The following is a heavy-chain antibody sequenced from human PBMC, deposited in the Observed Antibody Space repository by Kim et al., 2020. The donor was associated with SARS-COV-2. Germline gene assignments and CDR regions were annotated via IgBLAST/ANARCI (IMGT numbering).Heavy chain of an antibody. CDR1: GFTFSNYG. Sequence: GGSLRLSCAASGFTFSNYGVHWVRQAPGKGLEWVALIWPDGTNKYYGDSVKGRFAISRDNSKDTVYLQMNGLRAEDTAVYYCARDFGRGSKDKAMHLIMGAVDYWGQGTLVTVSS. CDR2: IWPDGTNK. CDR3: ARDFGRGSKDKAMHLIMGAVDY. D-gene: IGHD3-16*01. J-gene: IGHJ4*02. V-gene: IGHV3-33*08.